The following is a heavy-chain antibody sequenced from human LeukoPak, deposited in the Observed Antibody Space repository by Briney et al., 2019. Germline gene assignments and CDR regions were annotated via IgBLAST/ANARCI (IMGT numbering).Heavy chain of an antibody. Sequence: GASGKVSCKASGYTFTSYGISGVRQAPGQGLEWMGWISAYKGNTNYAQKLQGRLTMTTDTSTSTAYMELRSLRSDDTAVYYRARAFLYRRREYYFDPWGQGTLVTVSS. CDR3: ARAFLYRRREYYFDP. CDR1: GYTFTSYG. V-gene: IGHV1-18*01. J-gene: IGHJ4*02. CDR2: ISAYKGNT. D-gene: IGHD3-10*01.